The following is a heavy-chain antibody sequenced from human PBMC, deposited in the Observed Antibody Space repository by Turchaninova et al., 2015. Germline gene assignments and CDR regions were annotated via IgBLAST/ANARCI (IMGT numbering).Heavy chain of an antibody. CDR2: KYYSSKLYN. CDR3: ARDPHGNYGTDY. Sequence: QVQLQQSGPGLVKPSQTLSLTCAISGDSVSSNSATWNWIRQSPSRGLEWLGRKYYSSKLYNDYALSVKSRIAINPDTSQNQFSLQLNSVTPDDTGVYYCARDPHGNYGTDYWGPGTLVTVSS. CDR1: GDSVSSNSAT. V-gene: IGHV6-1*01. D-gene: IGHD4-17*01. J-gene: IGHJ4*02.